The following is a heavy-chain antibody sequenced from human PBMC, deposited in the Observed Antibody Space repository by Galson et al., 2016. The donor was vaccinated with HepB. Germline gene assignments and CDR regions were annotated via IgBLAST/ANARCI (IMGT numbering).Heavy chain of an antibody. CDR3: ARRGINWGFFDY. D-gene: IGHD7-27*01. V-gene: IGHV3-23*01. Sequence: SLRLSCAASGFIFSSCGMSWVRQAPGKGLEWVSTISDSGSNTHYADSVKGRFTISRDISKNTLYLQMNSLRADDTALYYCARRGINWGFFDYWGQGTLVTVSS. CDR1: GFIFSSCG. CDR2: ISDSGSNT. J-gene: IGHJ4*02.